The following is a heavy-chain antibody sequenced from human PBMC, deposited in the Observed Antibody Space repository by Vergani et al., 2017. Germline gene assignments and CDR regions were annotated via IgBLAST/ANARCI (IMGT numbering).Heavy chain of an antibody. CDR2: IFSNDEK. CDR1: GGSFSGYYW. J-gene: IGHJ6*02. D-gene: IGHD2-21*01. V-gene: IGHV2-26*01. CDR3: ARIRYFGGGMDV. Sequence: QWGAGLLKPSEPLSLTCAVYGGSFSGYYWSWIRQPPGKGLEWLAHIFSNDEKSYSTALKSRLTISKDTSKSQVVLTMTNMDPVDTATYYCARIRYFGGGMDVWGQGTTVTVSS.